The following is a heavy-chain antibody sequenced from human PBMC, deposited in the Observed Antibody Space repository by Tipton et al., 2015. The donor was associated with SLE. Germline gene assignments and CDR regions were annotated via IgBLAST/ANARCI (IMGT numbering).Heavy chain of an antibody. V-gene: IGHV4-61*08. Sequence: TLSLTCSVSGGSISSGGYSWSWIRQPPGKGLEWIGYIYYSGSTNYNPSLKSRVTISVDTSKNQFSLKLSSVTAADTAVYYCARVPLYYYYYMDVWGKGTTVTVSS. J-gene: IGHJ6*03. CDR1: GGSISSGGYS. CDR3: ARVPLYYYYYMDV. CDR2: IYYSGST.